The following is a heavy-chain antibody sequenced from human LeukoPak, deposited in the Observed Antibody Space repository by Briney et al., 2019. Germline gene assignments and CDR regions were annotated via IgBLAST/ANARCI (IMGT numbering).Heavy chain of an antibody. V-gene: IGHV4-39*01. Sequence: SETLSLTCTVSGGSITTTSYYWGWIRQPPGKGLEWIGSIYYSGSTHYSASLKSRVTISVDTSKNQFSLNLTSVTAADTAFYYCARANSYGSGSYYNDRFDPWGQGTLVTVSS. CDR1: GGSITTTSYY. D-gene: IGHD3-10*01. CDR2: IYYSGST. CDR3: ARANSYGSGSYYNDRFDP. J-gene: IGHJ5*02.